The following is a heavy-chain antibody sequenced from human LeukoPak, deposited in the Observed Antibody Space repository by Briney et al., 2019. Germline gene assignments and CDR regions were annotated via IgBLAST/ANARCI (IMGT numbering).Heavy chain of an antibody. CDR1: GFTFSSTW. Sequence: GGSLRLSCAASGFTFSSTWMHWFRQAPGKWLVWVSRIHSDGSSTIYADSAKGRFTISRDNSKNTLYLQMNSLRAEDTAVYYCAKNKDIVVVPAAKDYWGQGTLVTVSS. J-gene: IGHJ4*02. CDR3: AKNKDIVVVPAAKDY. D-gene: IGHD2-2*01. V-gene: IGHV3-74*01. CDR2: IHSDGSST.